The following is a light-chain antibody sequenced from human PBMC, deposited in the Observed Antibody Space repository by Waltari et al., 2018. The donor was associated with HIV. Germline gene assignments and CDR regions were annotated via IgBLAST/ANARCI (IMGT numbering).Light chain of an antibody. CDR1: TINYNS. J-gene: IGLJ2*01. CDR2: EGT. CDR3: SSYTASGSVI. Sequence: QSALTQPASVSGSPGQSVTISCTGPTINYNSVSWYQQHPAKAPKLIICEGTYRPSGVSNRFSGSKSGNTASLTISGLQGEDEAHYYCSSYTASGSVIFGGGTNLTVL. V-gene: IGLV2-14*03.